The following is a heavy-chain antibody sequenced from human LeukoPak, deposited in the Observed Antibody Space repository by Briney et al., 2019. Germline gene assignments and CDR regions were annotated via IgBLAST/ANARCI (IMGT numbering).Heavy chain of an antibody. CDR1: GYTFTSYY. D-gene: IGHD6-13*01. CDR3: ARVEGYSSSWQEPNWFDP. Sequence: ASVKVSCKASGYTFTSYYMHWVRQAPGQGLEWMGWINPNSGGTNYAQKFQGRVTMTRDTSISTAYMELSRLRSDDTAVYYCARVEGYSSSWQEPNWFDPWGQGTLVTVSS. J-gene: IGHJ5*02. CDR2: INPNSGGT. V-gene: IGHV1-2*02.